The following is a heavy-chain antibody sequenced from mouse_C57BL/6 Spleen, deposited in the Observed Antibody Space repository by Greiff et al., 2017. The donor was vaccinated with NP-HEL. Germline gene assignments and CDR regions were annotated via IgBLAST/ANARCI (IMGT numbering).Heavy chain of an antibody. J-gene: IGHJ3*01. CDR2: IRLKSDNYAT. Sequence: EVHLVESGGGLVQPGGSMKLSCVASGFTFSNYWMNWVRQSPEKGLEWVAQIRLKSDNYATHYAESVKGRFTISRDDSKSSVYLQMNNLRAEDTGIYYCTGLLNWFAYWGQGTLVTVSA. D-gene: IGHD2-12*01. CDR1: GFTFSNYW. CDR3: TGLLNWFAY. V-gene: IGHV6-3*01.